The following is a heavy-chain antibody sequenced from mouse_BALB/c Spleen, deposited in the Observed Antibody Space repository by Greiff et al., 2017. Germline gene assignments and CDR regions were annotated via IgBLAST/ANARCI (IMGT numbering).Heavy chain of an antibody. CDR3: TRVRNGSSYWFAY. CDR2: IYPGNSDT. V-gene: IGHV1-5*01. CDR1: GYTFTSYW. D-gene: IGHD1-1*01. J-gene: IGHJ3*01. Sequence: VQLQQSGTVLARPGASVKMSCKASGYTFTSYWMHWVKQRPGQGLEWIGAIYPGNSDTSYNQKFKGKAKLTAVTSTSTAYMELSSLTNEDSAVYYCTRVRNGSSYWFAYWGQGTLVTVSA.